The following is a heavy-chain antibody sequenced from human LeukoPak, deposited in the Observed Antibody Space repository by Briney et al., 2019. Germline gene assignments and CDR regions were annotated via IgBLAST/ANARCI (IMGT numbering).Heavy chain of an antibody. V-gene: IGHV1-69*06. D-gene: IGHD2-15*01. CDR2: IIPIFGTT. Sequence: SVKVSCKASGGTFSSYAISWVRQAPGQGLEWMGGIIPIFGTTNYAQNFQGRVTITADKSASTAYMELSSLRSEDTAVYYCATRYCSGGSCYSGGDYGMDVWGKGTTVAVSS. CDR1: GGTFSSYA. J-gene: IGHJ6*04. CDR3: ATRYCSGGSCYSGGDYGMDV.